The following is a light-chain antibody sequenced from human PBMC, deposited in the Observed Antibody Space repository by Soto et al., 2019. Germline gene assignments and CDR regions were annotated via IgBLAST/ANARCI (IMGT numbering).Light chain of an antibody. CDR3: QQYSNWPRT. V-gene: IGKV3-15*01. CDR2: GAS. CDR1: ESISSN. Sequence: EIVMTQSPGTLSVSPGEGVTLSCRPSESISSNLAWYQQKPGQAPRLLFYGASTRTTGIPARFSGSGSGTEFTLTISSLQSEDFAVYSCQQYSNWPRTFGLGTKV. J-gene: IGKJ1*01.